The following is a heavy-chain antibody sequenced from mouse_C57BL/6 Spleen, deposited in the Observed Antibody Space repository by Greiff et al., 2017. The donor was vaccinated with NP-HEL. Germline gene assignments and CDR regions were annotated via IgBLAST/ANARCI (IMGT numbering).Heavy chain of an antibody. CDR2: IYPGSGST. D-gene: IGHD2-2*01. CDR3: ARWLPSYYAMDY. Sequence: QVQLKQPGAELVKPGASVKMSCKASGYTFTSYWITWVKQRPGQGLEWIGDIYPGSGSTNYNEKFKSKATLTVDTSSSTAYMQLSSLTSEDSAVYYCARWLPSYYAMDYWGQGTSVTVSS. V-gene: IGHV1-55*01. CDR1: GYTFTSYW. J-gene: IGHJ4*01.